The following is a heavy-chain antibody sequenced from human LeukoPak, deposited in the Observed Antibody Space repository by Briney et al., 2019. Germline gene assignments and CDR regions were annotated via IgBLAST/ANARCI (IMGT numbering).Heavy chain of an antibody. CDR2: IIPILGIA. D-gene: IGHD3-3*01. CDR1: GGTFSCYA. Sequence: SVKVSCKASGGTFSCYAISWVRQAPGQGLEWMGRIIPILGIANYAQKFQGRVTITADKSTSTAYMELSSLRSEDTAVYYCAREIDTIFGFDYWGQGTLVTVSS. CDR3: AREIDTIFGFDY. V-gene: IGHV1-69*04. J-gene: IGHJ4*02.